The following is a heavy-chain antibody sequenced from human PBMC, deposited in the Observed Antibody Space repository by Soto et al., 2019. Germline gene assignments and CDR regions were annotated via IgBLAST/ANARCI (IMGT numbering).Heavy chain of an antibody. D-gene: IGHD6-13*01. J-gene: IGHJ4*02. CDR2: ISGSGGST. CDR3: AKDQGSSWYEIDY. V-gene: IGHV3-23*01. Sequence: EVQLLESGGGLVQLGGSLRLSCAASGFTFGNYAVTWVRQAPGKGLEWVSTISGSGGSTYYADSVKGRFTISRDNSKNTLYLQMNSLRAEDTAVYYCAKDQGSSWYEIDYWGQGTLVTVSS. CDR1: GFTFGNYA.